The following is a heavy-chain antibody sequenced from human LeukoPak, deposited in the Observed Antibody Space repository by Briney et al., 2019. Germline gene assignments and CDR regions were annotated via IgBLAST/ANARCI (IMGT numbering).Heavy chain of an antibody. Sequence: GGSLRPSCAASGFTFSSYWMHWVRQAPGKGLVWVSRIKSDVTYADSVRGRFTTSKDNAKNTLYLQMNSLRAEDTAVYYCARGRGGDFDYWGQGTLVTVSS. J-gene: IGHJ4*02. CDR3: ARGRGGDFDY. CDR2: IKSDV. D-gene: IGHD4-17*01. V-gene: IGHV3-74*01. CDR1: GFTFSSYW.